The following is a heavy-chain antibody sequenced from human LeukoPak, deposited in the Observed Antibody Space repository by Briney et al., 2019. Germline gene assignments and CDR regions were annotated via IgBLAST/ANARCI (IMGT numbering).Heavy chain of an antibody. CDR1: GYKFTNYG. CDR3: ARGGDSSSWYGWFDP. D-gene: IGHD6-13*01. J-gene: IGHJ5*02. CDR2: ISPYNGNT. V-gene: IGHV1-18*01. Sequence: ASVKVSCKASGYKFTNYGISWVRQAPGQGLEWMGWISPYNGNTIYAQKLQGRVTMTTDTSTSTAYMELRSLRSDDTAVYYCARGGDSSSWYGWFDPWGQGTLVTVSS.